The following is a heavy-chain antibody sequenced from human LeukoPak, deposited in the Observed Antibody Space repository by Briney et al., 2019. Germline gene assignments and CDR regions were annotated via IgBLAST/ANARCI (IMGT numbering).Heavy chain of an antibody. CDR3: ARDRGSQPFIDY. Sequence: SETLSLTCTVSGASISNYYWGWIRQPPGKGLEWLGNIFYSGSTYYSPSLRSRVTISLDTSKNQFSLKLSSVTAADTAVYYCARDRGSQPFIDYWGQGTLVTVSS. J-gene: IGHJ4*02. V-gene: IGHV4-39*07. CDR2: IFYSGST. CDR1: GASISNYY. D-gene: IGHD1-26*01.